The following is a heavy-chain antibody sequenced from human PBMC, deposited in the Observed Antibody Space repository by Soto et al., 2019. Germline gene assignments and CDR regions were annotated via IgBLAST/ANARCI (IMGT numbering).Heavy chain of an antibody. J-gene: IGHJ6*02. CDR1: GYTFTGYY. D-gene: IGHD2-8*01. CDR2: INPNSGGT. Sequence: QVQLVQSGAEVKKPGASVKVSCKASGYTFTGYYMHWVRQAPGQGLEWMGWINPNSGGTNYPQKFQGWVTMTRDTSVSAACMELSRLRSDDTAVYYWARGDCTNGVCYSLEGRWGGGSYYFCGMDVWGQGTTVTVSS. CDR3: ARGDCTNGVCYSLEGRWGGGSYYFCGMDV. V-gene: IGHV1-2*04.